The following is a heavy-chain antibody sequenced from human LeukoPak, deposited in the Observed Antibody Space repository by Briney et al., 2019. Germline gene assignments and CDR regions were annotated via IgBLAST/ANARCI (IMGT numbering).Heavy chain of an antibody. D-gene: IGHD5-18*01. J-gene: IGHJ5*02. CDR1: RFTFSSYW. Sequence: GGSLKLSCAAYRFTFSSYWMSWVRQAPGKGLEWVANIKQDGSEKYYVDSVKGRFTISRDNAKNSLYLQMNSRRAEDTAVYYCAREGDSYASPWGQGTLVTVSS. CDR2: IKQDGSEK. CDR3: AREGDSYASP. V-gene: IGHV3-7*01.